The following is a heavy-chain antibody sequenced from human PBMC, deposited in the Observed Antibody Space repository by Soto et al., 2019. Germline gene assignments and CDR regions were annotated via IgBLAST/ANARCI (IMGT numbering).Heavy chain of an antibody. CDR2: ISYDGSNK. V-gene: IGHV3-30*14. D-gene: IGHD4-17*01. Sequence: QVQLVESGGGVVQPGRSLRLSCAASGFTFSSYAMHWVRQAPGKGLEWVAVISYDGSNKYYADSVKGRFTISRDNSKNTLYLQMNSLRAEDTAVYYCAREPKGLDYGDYAWYFDLGGRGTLVTVSS. CDR1: GFTFSSYA. J-gene: IGHJ2*01. CDR3: AREPKGLDYGDYAWYFDL.